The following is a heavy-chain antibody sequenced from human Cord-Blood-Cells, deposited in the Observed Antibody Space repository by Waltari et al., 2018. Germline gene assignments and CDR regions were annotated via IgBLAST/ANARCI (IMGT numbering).Heavy chain of an antibody. D-gene: IGHD3-10*01. CDR3: ATGAVRWRWFDP. CDR2: FDPEDGET. Sequence: QVQLVQSGAEVKKPGASVKVSCTVSGYLLPELSITWVGQAPGKGLEWMGGFDPEDGETIYAQKFQGRVTMTEDTSTDTAYMELSSLRSEDTAVYYCATGAVRWRWFDPWGQGTLVTVSS. V-gene: IGHV1-24*01. CDR1: GYLLPELS. J-gene: IGHJ5*02.